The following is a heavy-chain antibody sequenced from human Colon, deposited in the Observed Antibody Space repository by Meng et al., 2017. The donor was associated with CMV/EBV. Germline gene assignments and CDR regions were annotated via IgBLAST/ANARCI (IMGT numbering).Heavy chain of an antibody. CDR2: IGDSGGAT. J-gene: IGHJ4*02. Sequence: GGSLRLSCGVSGFSFSNYEMTWVRQAPGKGLESIAHIGDSGGATYYADSVKGRFTISRDNAKNSLYLQMSGLRAGDTSFYYCARVRRAGNWRLFDYWGQGTLVTVSS. CDR1: GFSFSNYE. CDR3: ARVRRAGNWRLFDY. D-gene: IGHD3-3*01. V-gene: IGHV3-48*03.